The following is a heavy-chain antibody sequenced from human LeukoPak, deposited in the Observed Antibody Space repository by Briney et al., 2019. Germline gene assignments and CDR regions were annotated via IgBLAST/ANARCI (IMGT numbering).Heavy chain of an antibody. CDR3: NRGATGEGGFDY. D-gene: IGHD1-26*01. CDR2: INSDVSST. J-gene: IGHJ4*02. CDR1: GFTFSSYW. V-gene: IGHV3-74*01. Sequence: PGGPLRLSCAASGFTFSSYWMHWVRQAPGKVLVCVSRINSDVSSTSYADSVKGRFTISRDNAKNTLYLQMTSLRAEDTAVYYCNRGATGEGGFDYWGQGTLVTVSS.